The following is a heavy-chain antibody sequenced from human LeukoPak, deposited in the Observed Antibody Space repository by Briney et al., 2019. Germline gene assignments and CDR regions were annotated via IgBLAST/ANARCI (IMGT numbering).Heavy chain of an antibody. D-gene: IGHD5-18*01. CDR2: ISSSSSYI. CDR1: GFTFSSYS. V-gene: IGHV3-21*01. Sequence: PGGSLRLSCAASGFTFSSYSMNWVRQAPGKGLEWVSSISSSSSYIYYADSVKGRFTISRDNAKNSLYLQMNSLRAEDTAVYYCARDPSYGAPDAFDIWGQGTMVTVSS. CDR3: ARDPSYGAPDAFDI. J-gene: IGHJ3*02.